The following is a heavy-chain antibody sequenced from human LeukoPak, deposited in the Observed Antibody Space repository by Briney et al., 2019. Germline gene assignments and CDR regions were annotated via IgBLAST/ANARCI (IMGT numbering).Heavy chain of an antibody. Sequence: GGSLRLSCAASGFTFDDYAMHWVRQAPGKGLEWVSGISWNSGSIGYADSVKGRFTISRDNAKNSLYLQMNSLRAEDTAIYYCARVAVHSTGWYPSTSDYWGQGTLVTVSS. J-gene: IGHJ4*02. CDR3: ARVAVHSTGWYPSTSDY. V-gene: IGHV3-9*01. D-gene: IGHD6-19*01. CDR1: GFTFDDYA. CDR2: ISWNSGSI.